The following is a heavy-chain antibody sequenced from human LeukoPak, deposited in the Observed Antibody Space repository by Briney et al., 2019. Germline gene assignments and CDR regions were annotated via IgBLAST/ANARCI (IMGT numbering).Heavy chain of an antibody. V-gene: IGHV3-66*01. CDR3: ARSSEIFGVVILFDY. D-gene: IGHD3-3*01. Sequence: GGSLRLSCEASGFPFSNYGMYWARQAPGKGLEWVSVIYSGGSTYYADSVKGRFTISRDNSKNTLYFQMNSLRAEDTAVYYCARSSEIFGVVILFDYWGQGTLVTVSS. CDR1: GFPFSNYG. CDR2: IYSGGST. J-gene: IGHJ4*02.